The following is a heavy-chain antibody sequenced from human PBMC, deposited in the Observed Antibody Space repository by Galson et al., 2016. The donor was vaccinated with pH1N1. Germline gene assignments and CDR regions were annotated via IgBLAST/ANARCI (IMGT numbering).Heavy chain of an antibody. V-gene: IGHV4-4*07. CDR1: GGSISSWY. D-gene: IGHD3-10*01. CDR2: IYTSGST. Sequence: SETLSLTCSVSGGSISSWYWSWIRQSAGKGLEWIGRIYTSGSTNYNPSLNSRVTMSIDKSKSQFSLKLTSVTTADTAVYYCARSLYGYGSGTYELDNWGLGTRVTVSS. J-gene: IGHJ4*02. CDR3: ARSLYGYGSGTYELDN.